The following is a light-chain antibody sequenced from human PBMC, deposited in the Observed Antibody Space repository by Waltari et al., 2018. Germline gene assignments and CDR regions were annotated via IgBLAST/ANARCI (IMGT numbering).Light chain of an antibody. J-gene: IGKJ2*01. Sequence: DIVMTQSPDSLAVSLGERATINCKSSQRVLYSSNNTNYLAWYQQKPGQPPKLLIYWASTRESGVPDRFSGSGSGTDFTLTISSLQAEDVAVYYCQQYYSALRGTFGPGTKLEIK. CDR1: QRVLYSSNNTNY. V-gene: IGKV4-1*01. CDR2: WAS. CDR3: QQYYSALRGT.